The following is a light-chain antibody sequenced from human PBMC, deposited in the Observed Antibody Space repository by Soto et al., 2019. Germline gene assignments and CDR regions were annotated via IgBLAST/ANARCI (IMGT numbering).Light chain of an antibody. CDR3: QQLNTYPLT. CDR1: QGISSY. J-gene: IGKJ4*01. V-gene: IGKV1-9*01. Sequence: DIQMTQSPSTPSASVGNRVTITCRASQGISSYLVWYQQKPGKAPKLLIYAASTLQSGVPSRFSGSESGTEFTLTISSLQPEDFATYYCQQLNTYPLTFGGGTKVDIK. CDR2: AAS.